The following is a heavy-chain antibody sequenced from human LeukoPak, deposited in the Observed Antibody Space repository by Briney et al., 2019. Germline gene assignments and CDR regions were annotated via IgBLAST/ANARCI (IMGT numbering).Heavy chain of an antibody. CDR1: GFTASSNY. Sequence: GGSLRLSCAASGFTASSNYMSWVRQAPGRGLEWVSVIYSGGGTYYAESVKGRFTISRDNSKNTLYLQLNSLRAEDTAVYYCARDQLYYLGSGSLTVGPFHGMDVWGQGTTVTVS. CDR3: ARDQLYYLGSGSLTVGPFHGMDV. V-gene: IGHV3-66*01. CDR2: IYSGGGT. D-gene: IGHD3-10*01. J-gene: IGHJ6*02.